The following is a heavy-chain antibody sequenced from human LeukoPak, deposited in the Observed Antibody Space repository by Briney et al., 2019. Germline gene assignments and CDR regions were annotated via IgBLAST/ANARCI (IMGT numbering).Heavy chain of an antibody. D-gene: IGHD6-19*01. V-gene: IGHV1-8*01. J-gene: IGHJ5*02. Sequence: VASVKVSREASGYTFTSYDINWVRQATGQGLEWMGWMNPNSGNTGYAQKFQGRVTMTRNTSISTAYMELSSLRSEDTAVYYCARGRGSGHKENWFDPWGQGTLVTVSS. CDR3: ARGRGSGHKENWFDP. CDR1: GYTFTSYD. CDR2: MNPNSGNT.